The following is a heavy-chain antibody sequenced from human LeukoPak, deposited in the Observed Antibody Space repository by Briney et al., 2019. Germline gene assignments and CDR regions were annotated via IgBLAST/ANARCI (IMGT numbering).Heavy chain of an antibody. Sequence: GGSLRLSCAASGFTFSSYSMNWVRQAPGKGLEWVSSISSSSSYIYYAASVKGRFTISRDNAKNSLYLQMNSLRAEDTAVYYCARRTAAAGTLDYWGQGTLVTVSS. D-gene: IGHD6-13*01. CDR3: ARRTAAAGTLDY. CDR1: GFTFSSYS. J-gene: IGHJ4*02. V-gene: IGHV3-21*01. CDR2: ISSSSSYI.